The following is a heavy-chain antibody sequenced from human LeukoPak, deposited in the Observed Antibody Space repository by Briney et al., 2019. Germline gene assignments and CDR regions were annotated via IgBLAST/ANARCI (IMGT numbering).Heavy chain of an antibody. CDR1: GFTFTSSA. Sequence: SVKVSCTASGFTFTSSAMQWVRQARGQRLEWIGWIVVGSGNTNYAQKFQERVTITRDMSTSTAYMELSSLRSEDTAVYYCAADVEDHSSSWYSAYWGQGTLVTVSS. J-gene: IGHJ4*02. D-gene: IGHD6-13*01. V-gene: IGHV1-58*02. CDR2: IVVGSGNT. CDR3: AADVEDHSSSWYSAY.